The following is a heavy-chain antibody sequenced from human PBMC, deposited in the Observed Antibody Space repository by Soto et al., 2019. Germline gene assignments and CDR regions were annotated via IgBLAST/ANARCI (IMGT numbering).Heavy chain of an antibody. D-gene: IGHD2-2*01. CDR1: GFTFSTYA. CDR3: AKESLPAAFNFYFDY. Sequence: GSLRLSCSASGFTFSTYAMSWVRQAPGKGLEWVSAMSGGGGSSYYADSVRGRFTISRDNSKNKLYLQMNSLRAEDTAVYYCAKESLPAAFNFYFDYWGQGTLVTVSS. CDR2: MSGGGGSS. J-gene: IGHJ4*02. V-gene: IGHV3-23*01.